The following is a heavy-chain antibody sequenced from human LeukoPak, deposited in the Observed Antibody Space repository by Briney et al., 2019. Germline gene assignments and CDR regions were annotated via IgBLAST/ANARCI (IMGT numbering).Heavy chain of an antibody. CDR2: IYWDDDK. V-gene: IGHV2-5*02. J-gene: IGHJ6*03. D-gene: IGHD2-15*01. Sequence: SGPTLVKPTQTLTLTCTFSGFSLSTSGVGVGWIRRPPGKALEWLALIYWDDDKRYSPSLKSRLTIAQDTSKNEVVLTMTNVDPVDTATYYCAHAYCGRSSCHPYFYYNMDVWGKGTTVTVSS. CDR3: AHAYCGRSSCHPYFYYNMDV. CDR1: GFSLSTSGVG.